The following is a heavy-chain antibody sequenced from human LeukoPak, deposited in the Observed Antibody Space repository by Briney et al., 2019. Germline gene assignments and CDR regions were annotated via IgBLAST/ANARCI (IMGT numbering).Heavy chain of an antibody. D-gene: IGHD5-12*01. Sequence: SETLSLTCTVSGGSISSYYWSWIWQPPGKGLEWIGYIYYSGSTNYNPSLKSRVTISVDTSKNQFSLKLSSVTAADTAVYYCARDDSGYDYFDNWGQGTLVTVSS. CDR1: GGSISSYY. V-gene: IGHV4-59*01. J-gene: IGHJ4*02. CDR2: IYYSGST. CDR3: ARDDSGYDYFDN.